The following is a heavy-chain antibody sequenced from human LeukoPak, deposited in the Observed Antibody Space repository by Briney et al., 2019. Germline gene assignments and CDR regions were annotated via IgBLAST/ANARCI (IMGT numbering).Heavy chain of an antibody. CDR1: GGSISSYY. Sequence: SETLSLTCTVSGGSISSYYWSWIGQPPGKGLEWIGEINHSGSTNYNPSLKSRVTISVDTSKNQFSLKLSSVTAADTAVYYCAKAASSSWPSYYYGMDVWGQGTTVTVSS. CDR3: AKAASSSWPSYYYGMDV. J-gene: IGHJ6*02. V-gene: IGHV4-34*01. D-gene: IGHD6-13*01. CDR2: INHSGST.